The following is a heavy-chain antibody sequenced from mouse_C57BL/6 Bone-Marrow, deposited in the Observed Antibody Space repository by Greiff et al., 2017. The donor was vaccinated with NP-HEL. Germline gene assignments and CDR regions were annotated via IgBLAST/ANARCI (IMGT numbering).Heavy chain of an antibody. Sequence: VQLQQSGAELVKPGASVKLSCKASGYTFTEYTIHWVKQRSGQGLEWIGWFYPGSGSIKYNEKFKDKATLTADKSSNTVYMELSSLTSEDSAVYICARHEEDYYGSGYWFAYWGRGTLVTVSA. CDR1: GYTFTEYT. J-gene: IGHJ3*01. CDR2: FYPGSGSI. V-gene: IGHV1-62-2*01. CDR3: ARHEEDYYGSGYWFAY. D-gene: IGHD1-1*01.